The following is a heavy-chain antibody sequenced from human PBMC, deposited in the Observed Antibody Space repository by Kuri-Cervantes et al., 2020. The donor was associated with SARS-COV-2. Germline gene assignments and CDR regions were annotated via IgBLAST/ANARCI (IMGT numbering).Heavy chain of an antibody. Sequence: GGSLRLSCAASGFAFSTYIMSWVRQAPGKGLEWVSAISGSGGSTYYADSVKGRFTISRDNSKNTLYLQMNSLRAEDTAVYYCAKRRGGCSGGSCYFFDYWGQGTLVTVSS. CDR2: ISGSGGST. CDR1: GFAFSTYI. J-gene: IGHJ4*02. D-gene: IGHD2-15*01. V-gene: IGHV3-23*01. CDR3: AKRRGGCSGGSCYFFDY.